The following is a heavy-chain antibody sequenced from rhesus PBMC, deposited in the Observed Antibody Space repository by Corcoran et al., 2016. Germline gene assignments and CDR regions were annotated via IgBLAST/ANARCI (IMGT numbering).Heavy chain of an antibody. CDR1: DYSIRRGYY. J-gene: IGHJ4*01. V-gene: IGHV4-99*01. CDR3: ARHKYNYPFDY. CDR2: FGGSSGNT. Sequence: QVQLQESGPGLVTPSETLSLTCAVSDYSIRRGYYWGCIRQPPGKGLEWIGYFGGSSGNTFYNSSLKSRVTISKDTSKTQFSLKLNSVTAADTAVYYCARHKYNYPFDYWGQGVLVTVSS. D-gene: IGHD1-26*01.